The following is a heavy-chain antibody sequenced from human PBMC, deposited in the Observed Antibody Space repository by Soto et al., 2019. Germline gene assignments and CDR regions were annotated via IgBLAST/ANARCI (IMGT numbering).Heavy chain of an antibody. D-gene: IGHD1-7*01. CDR1: GFTFSDFG. Sequence: GGSLRLSCAASGFTFSDFGMHWVRQAPGTGLERVAVISYDGSNKYYEDPEKGRFTISRDNSKNTLYLQMNSLRAEDTAVYYCAKDRVEYNWNYSHFYYYGMDAWGQGTTVTVSS. V-gene: IGHV3-30*18. CDR3: AKDRVEYNWNYSHFYYYGMDA. J-gene: IGHJ6*02. CDR2: ISYDGSNK.